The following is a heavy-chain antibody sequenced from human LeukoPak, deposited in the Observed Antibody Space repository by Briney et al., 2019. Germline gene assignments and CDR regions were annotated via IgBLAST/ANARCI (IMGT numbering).Heavy chain of an antibody. Sequence: ASVKVSCKASGGTFSSYAISWVRQAPGQGLEWMGGIIPIFGTANYAQKFQGGVTITADESTSTGYMELSSLRSEDTAVYYCASKRGYSYSLDYWGQGTLVTVSS. D-gene: IGHD5-18*01. V-gene: IGHV1-69*13. CDR1: GGTFSSYA. CDR2: IIPIFGTA. CDR3: ASKRGYSYSLDY. J-gene: IGHJ4*02.